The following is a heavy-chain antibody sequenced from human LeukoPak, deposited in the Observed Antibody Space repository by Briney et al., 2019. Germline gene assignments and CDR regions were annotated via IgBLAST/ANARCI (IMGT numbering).Heavy chain of an antibody. D-gene: IGHD3-3*01. CDR1: GFTVSSNY. V-gene: IGHV3-21*01. CDR2: ISSSSSYI. CDR3: ARAYDFWSGSYFDY. Sequence: PGGSLRLSCAASGFTVSSNYMSWVRQAPGKGLEWVSSISSSSSYIYYADSVKGQFTISRDNAKNSLYLQMNSLRAEDTAVYYCARAYDFWSGSYFDYWGQGTLVTVSS. J-gene: IGHJ4*02.